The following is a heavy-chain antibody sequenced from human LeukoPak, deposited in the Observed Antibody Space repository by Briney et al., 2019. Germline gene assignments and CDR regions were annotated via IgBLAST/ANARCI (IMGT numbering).Heavy chain of an antibody. D-gene: IGHD3-10*01. CDR2: IYPGDSDT. J-gene: IGHJ6*02. Sequence: GESLKISCKGSGYSFTSYWIGWVRQMPGKGLEWMGIIYPGDSDTRYSPSFQGQVTISADKSISTAYLQWSSLKASDTAVYYCARLHYGSGSYSRSYYYYGMDVWGQGTTVTVSS. CDR1: GYSFTSYW. CDR3: ARLHYGSGSYSRSYYYYGMDV. V-gene: IGHV5-51*01.